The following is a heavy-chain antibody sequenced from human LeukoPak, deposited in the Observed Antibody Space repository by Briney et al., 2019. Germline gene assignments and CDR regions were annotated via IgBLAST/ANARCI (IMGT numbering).Heavy chain of an antibody. CDR2: IYPGDSDT. V-gene: IGHV5-51*01. D-gene: IGHD3-22*01. Sequence: GESLKISCKGSGYSFTSYWIGWVRQMPGKGLEWMGIIYPGDSDTRYSPSFQGQVTISADKSISTAYLQWSSLKASDTAMYYCARALSDSSGYYYFDYWGQGTLVTVSS. CDR1: GYSFTSYW. CDR3: ARALSDSSGYYYFDY. J-gene: IGHJ4*02.